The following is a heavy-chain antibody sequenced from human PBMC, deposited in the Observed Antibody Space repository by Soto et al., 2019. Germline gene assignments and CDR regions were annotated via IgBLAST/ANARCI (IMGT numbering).Heavy chain of an antibody. D-gene: IGHD1-1*01. CDR3: AGGKGMEDSYYYYGLGI. CDR1: GYTFTTQA. J-gene: IGHJ6*01. CDR2: INGGTGQT. V-gene: IGHV1-3*01. Sequence: ASVKVSCKASGYTFTTQAMHWVRQAPGQSLEWMGWINGGTGQTKHSQRFQGRVNITRDTSASTAYMELSSLRSEDTHVYYCAGGKGMEDSYYYYGLGIWGQGTTGTVCS.